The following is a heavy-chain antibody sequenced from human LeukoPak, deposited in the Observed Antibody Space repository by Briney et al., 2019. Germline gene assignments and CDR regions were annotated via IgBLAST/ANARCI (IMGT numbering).Heavy chain of an antibody. D-gene: IGHD2-15*01. CDR3: ARLRLYCSGGSCSRNPRYFDY. J-gene: IGHJ4*02. CDR2: INPNSGGT. CDR1: GYTFTGYY. Sequence: APVKVSCKASGYTFTGYYMHWVRQAPGQGLEWMGWINPNSGGTNYAQKFQGRVAMTRDTSISTAYMELSRLRSDDTAVYYCARLRLYCSGGSCSRNPRYFDYWGQGTLVTVSS. V-gene: IGHV1-2*02.